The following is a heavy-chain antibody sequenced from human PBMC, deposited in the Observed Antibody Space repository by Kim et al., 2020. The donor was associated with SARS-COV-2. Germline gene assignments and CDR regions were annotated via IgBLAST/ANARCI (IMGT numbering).Heavy chain of an antibody. V-gene: IGHV3-30-3*01. J-gene: IGHJ4*02. CDR1: GFTFSSYA. Sequence: GGSLRLSCAASGFTFSSYAMHWVRQAPGKGLEWVAVISYDGSNKYYADSVKGRFTISRDNSKNTLYLQMNSLRAEDTAVYYCARDHDVVVVAATPGSYFDYWGQGTLVTVSS. CDR2: ISYDGSNK. CDR3: ARDHDVVVVAATPGSYFDY. D-gene: IGHD2-15*01.